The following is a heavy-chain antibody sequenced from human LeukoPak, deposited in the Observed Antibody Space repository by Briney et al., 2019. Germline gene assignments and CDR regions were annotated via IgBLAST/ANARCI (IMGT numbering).Heavy chain of an antibody. V-gene: IGHV3-21*06. D-gene: IGHD3-22*01. CDR1: GFIFSSNT. CDR2: ISSSSSYI. J-gene: IGHJ4*02. Sequence: PGGSLRLSCAASGFIFSSNTMNWVRQAPGKGLEWVSSISSSSSYIYYADSVKGRFTISRDNAKNSLYLQLNSLRADDTAMYYCARETNYDSSGFGYWGQGTLVTVSS. CDR3: ARETNYDSSGFGY.